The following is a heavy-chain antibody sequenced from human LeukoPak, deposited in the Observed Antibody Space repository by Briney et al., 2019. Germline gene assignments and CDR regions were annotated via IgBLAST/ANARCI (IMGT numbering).Heavy chain of an antibody. D-gene: IGHD3-10*01. Sequence: SETLSLTCTVSGGSISFYYWSWIRQPPGKGLGWIGNIYYSGNTNYNPSLKSRVTISVETSKNQFSLNLSSVTAADTAVYYCARNDFGAGSYHGYWGQRTLVTVSS. CDR3: ARNDFGAGSYHGY. V-gene: IGHV4-59*01. J-gene: IGHJ4*02. CDR2: IYYSGNT. CDR1: GGSISFYY.